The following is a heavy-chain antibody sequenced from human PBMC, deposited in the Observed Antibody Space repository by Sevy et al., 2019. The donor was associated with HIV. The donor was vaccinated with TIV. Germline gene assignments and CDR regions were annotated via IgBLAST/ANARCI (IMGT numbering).Heavy chain of an antibody. CDR1: VGSVSSSSYF. CDR2: IYYSGST. Sequence: SETLSLTCTLSVGSVSSSSYFWSWIRQPPGKGLESIGYIYYSGSTNYNPSLKSRVTISVDTSKNQFSLKLSSVTAADTAVYYCARVGGLTDYGMDVWGQGTTVTVSS. V-gene: IGHV4-61*01. CDR3: ARVGGLTDYGMDV. J-gene: IGHJ6*02. D-gene: IGHD1-26*01.